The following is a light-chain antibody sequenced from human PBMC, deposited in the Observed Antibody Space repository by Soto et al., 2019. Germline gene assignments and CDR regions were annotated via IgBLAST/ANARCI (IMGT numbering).Light chain of an antibody. V-gene: IGKV3-20*01. Sequence: IVLTQSPGTLSLSPGERATLSCRASQSVRRYLAWYQQKPGQAPRLLISRASSRATGIPDRFSGSASGTDFTLTISRLEPEDFAVYYGQHYAGSPWTFGQGTKVDIK. CDR1: QSVRRY. CDR2: RAS. J-gene: IGKJ1*01. CDR3: QHYAGSPWT.